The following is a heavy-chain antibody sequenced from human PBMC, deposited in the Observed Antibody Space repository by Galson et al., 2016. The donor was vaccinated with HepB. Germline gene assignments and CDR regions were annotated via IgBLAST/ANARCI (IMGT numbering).Heavy chain of an antibody. V-gene: IGHV3-23*01. CDR1: GFSISIYS. D-gene: IGHD6-19*01. Sequence: SLRLSCAASGFSISIYSMNWARQAPGKGLEWVSAIRGSGTGTSYTDSVKGRFTISRGNSKNTLYLQMNSLRAEDAAVYYCAKISLVRYNSGWGGSFDIWGRGTMVTVSS. J-gene: IGHJ3*02. CDR2: IRGSGTGT. CDR3: AKISLVRYNSGWGGSFDI.